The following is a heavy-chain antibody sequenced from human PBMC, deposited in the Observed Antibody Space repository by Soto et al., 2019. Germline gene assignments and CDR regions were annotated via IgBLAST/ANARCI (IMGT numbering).Heavy chain of an antibody. Sequence: SETLSLTCPVSGGSISSGDYYWNWIRQSPGKGLEWIGSIFYTGKTHYNPSLKSRLTISVDASKNEFSLRLSSVTAADTALYYCARTEDGYNTNFEYWGQGALVTVSS. CDR2: IFYTGKT. J-gene: IGHJ4*02. V-gene: IGHV4-30-4*01. CDR1: GGSISSGDYY. CDR3: ARTEDGYNTNFEY. D-gene: IGHD5-18*01.